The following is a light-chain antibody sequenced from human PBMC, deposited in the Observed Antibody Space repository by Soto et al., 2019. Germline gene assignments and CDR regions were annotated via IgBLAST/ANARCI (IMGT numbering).Light chain of an antibody. J-gene: IGLJ2*01. CDR2: EVS. V-gene: IGLV2-8*01. Sequence: QSALTQPPSASGSPGQSVTISCTGMSSDVGGYNYVSWYQQHPGKAPKLMIYEVSKRPSGVPDRFSGSKSGNTASLTVSGLQAEAAADYYCSSYAGANSVVFGGGTKLTVL. CDR3: SSYAGANSVV. CDR1: SSDVGGYNY.